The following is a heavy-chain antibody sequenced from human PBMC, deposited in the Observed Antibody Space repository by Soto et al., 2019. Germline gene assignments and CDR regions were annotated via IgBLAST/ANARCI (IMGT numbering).Heavy chain of an antibody. J-gene: IGHJ4*02. CDR2: IQYSGTT. D-gene: IGHD2-2*03. Sequence: QVRLQESGPGLMKPLETLSLTCTVSGGSFTIYYWSWIRQPPGKGLEWIGTIQYSGTTKYNPSLKSRVTISADTSKTQFSLKLSSVTAADTAIYYCARARLGYPGRYYWGQGTLVTVSS. CDR1: GGSFTIYY. CDR3: ARARLGYPGRYY. V-gene: IGHV4-59*01.